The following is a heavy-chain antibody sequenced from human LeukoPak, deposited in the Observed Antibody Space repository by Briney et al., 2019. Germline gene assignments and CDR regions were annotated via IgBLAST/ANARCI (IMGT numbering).Heavy chain of an antibody. CDR2: ISSSGTTT. V-gene: IGHV3-48*03. CDR1: GFTFSSYD. Sequence: PGGSLRLSCAASGFTFSSYDMYWVRQAPGKGLEWASYISSSGTTTHCGDSVKGRFTISRDNAKNSLYLQMNSLRAEDTAVYYCARGRRPDAFDSWGQGTRVTVSS. CDR3: ARGRRPDAFDS. J-gene: IGHJ3*02.